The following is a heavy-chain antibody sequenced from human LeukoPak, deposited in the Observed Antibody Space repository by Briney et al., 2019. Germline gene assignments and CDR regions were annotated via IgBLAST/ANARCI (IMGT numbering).Heavy chain of an antibody. CDR2: MNPNSGNT. CDR1: GYTFTSYD. CDR3: ARVVVAGWFEYYMDV. Sequence: ASVKVSCKASGYTFTSYDINWVRQATGQGLEWMGWMNPNSGNTGCARKFQGRVTITRNTSISTAYMELSSLRSEDTAVYYCARVVVAGWFEYYMDVWGKGATVTVSS. V-gene: IGHV1-8*03. J-gene: IGHJ6*03. D-gene: IGHD2-15*01.